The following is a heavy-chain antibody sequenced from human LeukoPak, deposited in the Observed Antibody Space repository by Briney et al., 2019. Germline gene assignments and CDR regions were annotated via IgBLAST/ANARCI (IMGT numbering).Heavy chain of an antibody. Sequence: GGSLRLSCAASGFTFSSYGMHWVRQAPGKGLEWVAFIRYDGSNKYYADSVKGRFTISRDNSKNTLYLQMNSLRAEDTAVYYCARGTYYYYYYMDVWGKGTTVTVSS. CDR1: GFTFSSYG. J-gene: IGHJ6*03. CDR3: ARGTYYYYYYMDV. V-gene: IGHV3-30*02. CDR2: IRYDGSNK.